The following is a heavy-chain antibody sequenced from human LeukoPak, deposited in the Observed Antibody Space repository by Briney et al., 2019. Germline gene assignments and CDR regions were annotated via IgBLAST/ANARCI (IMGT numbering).Heavy chain of an antibody. CDR1: GFTFKAYW. Sequence: PGGSLRLSCAASGFTFKAYWMSWGRQAPGTGLEWAANIQQDGSEKNYVDSVKGRFTISRDNARNSLYLEMNSLRAADTAVYYCARLRYTYGKNFDYWGQGTLVTVSS. CDR3: ARLRYTYGKNFDY. D-gene: IGHD5-18*01. V-gene: IGHV3-7*01. J-gene: IGHJ4*02. CDR2: IQQDGSEK.